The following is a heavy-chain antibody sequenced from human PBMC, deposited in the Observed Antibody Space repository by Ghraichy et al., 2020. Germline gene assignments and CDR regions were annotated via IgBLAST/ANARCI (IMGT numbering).Heavy chain of an antibody. Sequence: GESLRLSCAASGFIFSNYNMNWVRQAPGKGLEWVSSISISGTYIYYADSVKGRFTISRDNAKNSLYLQMNSLRAGDTAVYYCVVDCSGDSCPPWGRGTLVTVSS. V-gene: IGHV3-21*06. J-gene: IGHJ4*02. CDR2: ISISGTYI. CDR1: GFIFSNYN. D-gene: IGHD2-15*01. CDR3: VVDCSGDSCPP.